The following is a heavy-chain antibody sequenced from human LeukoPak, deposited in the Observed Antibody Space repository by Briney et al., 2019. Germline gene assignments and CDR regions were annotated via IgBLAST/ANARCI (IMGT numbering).Heavy chain of an antibody. Sequence: GGSLRLSCAASGFTFSSYWMSWVRQAPGKGLEWVAVISNDGRNKYHADSVKGRFTISRDNSKNTLYLQMNSLRAEDTAVYYCAKDRSRDSADYYFDYWGQGTLVTVSS. V-gene: IGHV3-30*18. J-gene: IGHJ4*02. CDR2: ISNDGRNK. CDR3: AKDRSRDSADYYFDY. D-gene: IGHD2-15*01. CDR1: GFTFSSYW.